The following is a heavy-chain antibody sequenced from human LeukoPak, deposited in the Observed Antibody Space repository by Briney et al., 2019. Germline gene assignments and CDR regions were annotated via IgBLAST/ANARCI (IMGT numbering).Heavy chain of an antibody. V-gene: IGHV3-33*01. CDR1: GFTFSSFG. Sequence: GGSLRLSCAASGFTFSSFGMHWVRQAPGKGLEWVAVIWYDASNKYYADSVKGRFTISRDNSKNTLHLQMNSLRDDDTAVYYCVRGVGVSRFNYLDSWGQGTLVIVSS. CDR2: IWYDASNK. CDR3: VRGVGVSRFNYLDS. D-gene: IGHD6-13*01. J-gene: IGHJ4*02.